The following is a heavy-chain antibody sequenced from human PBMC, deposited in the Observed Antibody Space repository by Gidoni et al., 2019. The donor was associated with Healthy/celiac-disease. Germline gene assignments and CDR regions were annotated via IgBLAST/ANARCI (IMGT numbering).Heavy chain of an antibody. CDR1: GGSIRRYY. CDR2: IYTSGST. J-gene: IGHJ5*02. V-gene: IGHV4-4*07. CDR3: ARDGYCSSTSCYDWFDP. Sequence: QVQLPESGSGLAKPSETLSPTCTASGGSIRRYYRSWIWQPAGKGLEWIGRIYTSGSTNYNPSLKSRVTMSVDTSKNQFSLKLSSVTAADTAVYYCARDGYCSSTSCYDWFDPWGQGTLVTVSS. D-gene: IGHD2-2*01.